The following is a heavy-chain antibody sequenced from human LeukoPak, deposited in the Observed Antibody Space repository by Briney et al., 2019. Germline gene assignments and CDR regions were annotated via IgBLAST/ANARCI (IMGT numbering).Heavy chain of an antibody. J-gene: IGHJ4*02. CDR3: ARGGIGYCSGGSCYGDY. CDR2: IHPSTGNP. D-gene: IGHD2-15*01. V-gene: IGHV7-4-1*02. Sequence: ASVKVSCKASGYSFTNYAMNWVRQAPGQGLEWMGWIHPSTGNPTYAQGFTGRFVFSLDTSVSTAYLQISSLKAEDTAVYYCARGGIGYCSGGSCYGDYWGQGTLVTVS. CDR1: GYSFTNYA.